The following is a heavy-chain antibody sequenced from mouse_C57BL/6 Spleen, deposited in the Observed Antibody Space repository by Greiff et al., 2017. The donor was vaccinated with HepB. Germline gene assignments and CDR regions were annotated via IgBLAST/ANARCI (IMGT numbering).Heavy chain of an antibody. D-gene: IGHD1-1*01. CDR1: GFTFSDYY. CDR3: ARHEDYYGLDY. CDR2: ISNGGGST. V-gene: IGHV5-12*01. Sequence: EVKLVESGGGLVQPGGSLKLSCAASGFTFSDYYMYWVRQTPEKRLEWVAYISNGGGSTYYTDTVKGRFTISRDNAKNTLYLQMSRLKSEDTAMYYCARHEDYYGLDYWGQGTTLTVSS. J-gene: IGHJ2*01.